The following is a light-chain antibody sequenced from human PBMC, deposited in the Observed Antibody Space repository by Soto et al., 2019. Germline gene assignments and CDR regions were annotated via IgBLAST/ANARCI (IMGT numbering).Light chain of an antibody. V-gene: IGKV3-11*01. CDR1: QSISTY. CDR2: DAS. CDR3: QQRSNRPRT. Sequence: EIVLTQSPATLSLSPGERATLSCRASQSISTYLAWYQHKPGQAPRLLIFDASNRATGIPARFSGSGSGTDFTLTISSLDPEDFAVYYCQQRSNRPRTFGQGTKVDI. J-gene: IGKJ1*01.